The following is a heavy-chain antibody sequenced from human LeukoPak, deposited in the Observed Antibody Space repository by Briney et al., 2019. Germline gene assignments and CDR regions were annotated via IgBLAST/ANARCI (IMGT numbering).Heavy chain of an antibody. D-gene: IGHD2-15*01. CDR2: LNSDGSIT. J-gene: IGHJ4*02. CDR1: GLTFSNYW. V-gene: IGHV3-74*01. CDR3: VRFVAAKSFDY. Sequence: GGSLRLSCAASGLTFSNYWMHWVRQAPGKGLVWVSRLNSDGSITSYADSVKGRFTISRDNAKNTLYLQMNSLRAEDTAVYYCVRFVAAKSFDYWGQGTLVTVSS.